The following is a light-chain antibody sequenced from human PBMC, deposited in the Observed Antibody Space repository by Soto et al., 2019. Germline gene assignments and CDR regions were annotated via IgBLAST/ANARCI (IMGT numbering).Light chain of an antibody. V-gene: IGKV1-16*02. J-gene: IGKJ5*01. Sequence: DIQMTQSPSSLSASVGARVTITCRASQGISTYLAWFQQKPGQAPKSLIYAASSLQSGVPSKFSGSGSGTDFTLTIRSLQLEDFATYYCQQYKSYPHTFGQGTRLEIK. CDR2: AAS. CDR3: QQYKSYPHT. CDR1: QGISTY.